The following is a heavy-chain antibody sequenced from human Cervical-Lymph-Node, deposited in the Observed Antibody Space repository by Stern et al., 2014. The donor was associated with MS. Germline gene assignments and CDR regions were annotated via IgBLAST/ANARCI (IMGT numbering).Heavy chain of an antibody. Sequence: QLQLQESGPGLVKPSETLSLTCTVSGGSISSSSYYWGWIRQPPGKGLEWIGSIYYSGSTYYNTSLKSRVPISADTSQKQFSLQLSSVTAADTAVYYCARRGYSSSWYDYWGQGTLVTVSS. CDR3: ARRGYSSSWYDY. CDR2: IYYSGST. V-gene: IGHV4-39*01. J-gene: IGHJ4*02. CDR1: GGSISSSSYY. D-gene: IGHD6-13*01.